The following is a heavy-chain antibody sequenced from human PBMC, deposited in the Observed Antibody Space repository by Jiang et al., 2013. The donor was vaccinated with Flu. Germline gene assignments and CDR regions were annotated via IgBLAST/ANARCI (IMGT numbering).Heavy chain of an antibody. J-gene: IGHJ2*01. CDR3: ATGARPITIFGVARNWYFDL. V-gene: IGHV1-24*01. CDR1: GYTLTELS. D-gene: IGHD3-3*01. Sequence: KKPGASVKVSCKVSGYTLTELSMHWVRQAPGKGLEWMGGFDPEDGETIYAQKFQGRVTMTEDTSTDTAYMELSSLRSEDTAVYYCATGARPITIFGVARNWYFDLWGRGTLVTVSS. CDR2: FDPEDGET.